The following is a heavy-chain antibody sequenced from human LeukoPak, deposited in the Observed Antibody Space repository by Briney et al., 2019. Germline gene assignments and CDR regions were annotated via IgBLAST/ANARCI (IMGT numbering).Heavy chain of an antibody. Sequence: PSETLSLTCTASGGSISSSSYYWGWIRQPPGKGLEWNGSIYYSGSTYYNPSLKSRVTISVDTSKNQFSLKLSSVTAADTAVYYCARVCRTSGYDTYFDYWGQGTLVTVSS. CDR2: IYYSGST. V-gene: IGHV4-39*07. CDR1: GGSISSSSYY. CDR3: ARVCRTSGYDTYFDY. D-gene: IGHD5-12*01. J-gene: IGHJ4*02.